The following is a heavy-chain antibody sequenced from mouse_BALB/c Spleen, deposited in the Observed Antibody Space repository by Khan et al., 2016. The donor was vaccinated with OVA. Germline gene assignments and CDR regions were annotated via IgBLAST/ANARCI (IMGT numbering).Heavy chain of an antibody. V-gene: IGHV1-87*01. CDR2: IYTGDGDT. D-gene: IGHD2-12*01. J-gene: IGHJ2*01. Sequence: QVQLQQSGAELARPGASVKLSCKASGYTFTSYWMQWVKQRPGQGLEWIGAIYTGDGDTRYTQKFKGKATLTADKSSSTAYMQLSSLASEDSAVNYCAKWETYSYDVPDYWGQGTTLTVSS. CDR1: GYTFTSYW. CDR3: AKWETYSYDVPDY.